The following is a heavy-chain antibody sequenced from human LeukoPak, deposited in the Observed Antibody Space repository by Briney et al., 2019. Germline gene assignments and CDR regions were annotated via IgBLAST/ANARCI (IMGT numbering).Heavy chain of an antibody. D-gene: IGHD6-19*01. CDR2: IYPGDSGT. Sequence: GESLKISCKGSGFRFTTYWIGWVRQMPGKGLEWMGVIYPGDSGTRYSPSFQGQVTFSADKSISTAYLQWSSLKASDTAMYYCARHLGVAGTRGDYWGQGTLVTVSS. V-gene: IGHV5-51*01. J-gene: IGHJ4*02. CDR3: ARHLGVAGTRGDY. CDR1: GFRFTTYW.